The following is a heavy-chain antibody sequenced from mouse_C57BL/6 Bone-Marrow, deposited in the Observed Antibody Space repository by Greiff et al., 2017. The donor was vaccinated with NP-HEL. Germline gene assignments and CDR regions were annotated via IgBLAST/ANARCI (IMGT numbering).Heavy chain of an antibody. CDR3: ASSDSSGYDY. Sequence: QLQQSGAELVRPGTSVKVSCKASGYAFTNYLIEWVKQRPGQGLEWIGVINPGSGGTNYNEKFKGKATLTADKSSSTAYMQLSSLTSEDSAVYFCASSDSSGYDYWGQGTTRTVSS. CDR2: INPGSGGT. CDR1: GYAFTNYL. V-gene: IGHV1-54*01. D-gene: IGHD3-2*02. J-gene: IGHJ2*01.